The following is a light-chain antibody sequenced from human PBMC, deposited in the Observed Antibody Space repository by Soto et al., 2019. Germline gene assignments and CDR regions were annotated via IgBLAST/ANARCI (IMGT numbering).Light chain of an antibody. CDR2: DDN. V-gene: IGLV1-51*01. J-gene: IGLJ1*01. Sequence: QSVLTQPPSVSAAPGQKVTISCSGSSSNIGGNSVSWYQQLPGTAPKLLIYDDNKRPSGIPDRFSGSKSGTSATLGITGFQNGDEADYYCGSWDSSLSAYVFGTVTKVTVL. CDR3: GSWDSSLSAYV. CDR1: SSNIGGNS.